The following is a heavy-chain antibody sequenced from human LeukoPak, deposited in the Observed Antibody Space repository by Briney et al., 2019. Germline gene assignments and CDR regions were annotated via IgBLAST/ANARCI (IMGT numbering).Heavy chain of an antibody. V-gene: IGHV3-23*01. CDR3: AREGYYGAFDI. J-gene: IGHJ3*02. CDR2: ISGSGGST. D-gene: IGHD3-10*01. Sequence: GGSLRLSCAASGFTFSSYVMSWVRQAPGKGLEWVSTISGSGGSTYYADSVKGRFTISRDNAKNSLSLQMNSLTDEDTAVYYCAREGYYGAFDIWGQGTIVTVSS. CDR1: GFTFSSYV.